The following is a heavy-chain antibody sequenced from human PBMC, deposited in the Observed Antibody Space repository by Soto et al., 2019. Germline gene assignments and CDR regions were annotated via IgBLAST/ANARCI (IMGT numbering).Heavy chain of an antibody. V-gene: IGHV3-23*04. CDR2: ISGSGGST. CDR1: GFTFDDYA. Sequence: EVQLVESGGGLVQPGRSLRLSCAASGFTFDDYAMHWVRQAPGKGLEWVSAISGSGGSTYYADSVKGRFTISRDNSKNTLYLQMNSLRAEDTAVYYCAKFSSGWYDYYYYGMDVWGQGTTVTVSS. J-gene: IGHJ6*02. CDR3: AKFSSGWYDYYYYGMDV. D-gene: IGHD6-19*01.